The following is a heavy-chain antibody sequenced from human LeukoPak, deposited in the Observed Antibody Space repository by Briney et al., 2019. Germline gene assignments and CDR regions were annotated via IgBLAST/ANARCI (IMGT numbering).Heavy chain of an antibody. CDR3: AREMAV. Sequence: GGSLRLSCAASGFSFGTYSMHWARQVPGKGLEWVADIWYDGSNEDYADSVKGRFTISRDNSKNTLYLQMNSLRAEDTAVYYCAREMAVWGQGALVTVSS. J-gene: IGHJ4*02. CDR2: IWYDGSNE. V-gene: IGHV3-33*01. CDR1: GFSFGTYS. D-gene: IGHD2-8*01.